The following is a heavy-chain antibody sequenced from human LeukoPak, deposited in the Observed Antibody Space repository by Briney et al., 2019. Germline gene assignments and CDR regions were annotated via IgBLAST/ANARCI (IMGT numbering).Heavy chain of an antibody. CDR1: GSTFSSYS. CDR2: ISSSSSYI. D-gene: IGHD4-17*01. Sequence: GGSLRLSCAASGSTFSSYSMNWVRQAPGKGLEWVSSISSSSSYIYYADSVKGRFTISRDNAKNSLYLQMNSLRAEDTAVYYCARGGDGDYDPYYYGMDVWGQGTTVTVSS. J-gene: IGHJ6*02. V-gene: IGHV3-21*01. CDR3: ARGGDGDYDPYYYGMDV.